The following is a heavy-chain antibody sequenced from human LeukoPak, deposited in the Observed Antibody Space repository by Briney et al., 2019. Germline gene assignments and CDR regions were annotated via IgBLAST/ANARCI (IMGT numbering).Heavy chain of an antibody. CDR1: GFTFDDYA. CDR3: AKDENRWLAPHAFDI. V-gene: IGHV3-9*03. Sequence: GGSLRLSCVASGFTFDDYAMHWVRLAPERGLEWVSGIDWNGFNKDYTDSAKGRFTISRDNAKNSLYLQMNSLRSEDMALYFCAKDENRWLAPHAFDIWGQGTTVTVSS. CDR2: IDWNGFNK. J-gene: IGHJ3*02. D-gene: IGHD5-24*01.